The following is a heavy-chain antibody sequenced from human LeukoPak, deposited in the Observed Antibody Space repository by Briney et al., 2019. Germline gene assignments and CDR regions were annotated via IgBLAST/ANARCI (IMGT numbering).Heavy chain of an antibody. CDR3: ARVRWSSSSSEVTLDI. Sequence: ASVKVSCKASGYTFTNYGISWVRQAPGQGLDWMGWISAYNGNKVYAQELQGRVTMTTDTSTSTAYMELRSLRSDDTAVYYCARVRWSSSSSEVTLDIGGQGKMATVS. CDR1: GYTFTNYG. V-gene: IGHV1-18*01. CDR2: ISAYNGNK. D-gene: IGHD6-6*01. J-gene: IGHJ3*02.